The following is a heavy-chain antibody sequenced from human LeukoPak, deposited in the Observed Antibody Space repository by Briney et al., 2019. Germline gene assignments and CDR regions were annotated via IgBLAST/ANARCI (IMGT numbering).Heavy chain of an antibody. J-gene: IGHJ4*02. D-gene: IGHD2-21*01. CDR2: INSDGRST. Sequence: GGSLRLSCAASGFTFSSYWMRWVRHAPGKGLGWVSRINSDGRSTSYADHAKGHFTICRANAKNTLYLQMNRLRAEDTAVYYCVRDVWGDRDSYFGCWGQGTLVTVSS. V-gene: IGHV3-74*01. CDR3: VRDVWGDRDSYFGC. CDR1: GFTFSSYW.